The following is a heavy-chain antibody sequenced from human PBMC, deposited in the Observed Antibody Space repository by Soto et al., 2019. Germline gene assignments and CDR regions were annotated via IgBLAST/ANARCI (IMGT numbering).Heavy chain of an antibody. CDR3: ARLLWFGELSYFDY. Sequence: SETLSLTCAVSGGSISSGGYSWSWIRQPPGKGLEWIGYIYHSGSTYYNPSLKSRVTISVDRSKNQFSLKLSSVTAADTAVYYCARLLWFGELSYFDYWGQGTLVTVSS. CDR1: GGSISSGGYS. D-gene: IGHD3-10*01. V-gene: IGHV4-30-2*01. J-gene: IGHJ4*02. CDR2: IYHSGST.